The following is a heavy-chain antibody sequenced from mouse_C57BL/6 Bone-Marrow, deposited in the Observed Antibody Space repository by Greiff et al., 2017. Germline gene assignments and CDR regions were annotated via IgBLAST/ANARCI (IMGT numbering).Heavy chain of an antibody. CDR2: INPSTGGT. Sequence: EVQLQQPGPELVKPGASVKISCKASGYSFTGYSMHWVKQSPERSLEWIGEINPSTGGTTYNQKFKAKATLPVDKPSSTAYMPLKGLTSEDSAVYCCVRRLSWCAYWGQGTLVTVSA. V-gene: IGHV1-42*01. J-gene: IGHJ3*01. CDR1: GYSFTGYS. CDR3: VRRLSWCAY.